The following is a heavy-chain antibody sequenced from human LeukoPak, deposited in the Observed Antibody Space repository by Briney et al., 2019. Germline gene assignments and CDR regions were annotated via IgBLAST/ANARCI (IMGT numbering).Heavy chain of an antibody. CDR2: MNPNSGNT. V-gene: IGHV1-8*02. CDR1: GYTFTSYD. CDR3: AREGSYYYYMDV. J-gene: IGHJ6*03. Sequence: ASVKVSCKASGYTFTSYDINWVRQATGQGLEWMGWMNPNSGNTGYAQKFQGRVTMTRDTSISTAYMELSRLRSDDTAVYYCAREGSYYYYMDVWGKGTTVTISS.